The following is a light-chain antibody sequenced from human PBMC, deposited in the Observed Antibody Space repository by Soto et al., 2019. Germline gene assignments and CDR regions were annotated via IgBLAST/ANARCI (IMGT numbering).Light chain of an antibody. Sequence: EIVMPQSPATLSVSPGGRATVSCRASQSISDTVAWYQQKPGQAPRLLIYDASSRATGIPDRFSGGGSGADFTLTISILEHEYFAVYCCQQFSCYPLTFGGGTKVDIK. V-gene: IGKV3D-15*03. CDR3: QQFSCYPLT. J-gene: IGKJ4*01. CDR1: QSISDT. CDR2: DAS.